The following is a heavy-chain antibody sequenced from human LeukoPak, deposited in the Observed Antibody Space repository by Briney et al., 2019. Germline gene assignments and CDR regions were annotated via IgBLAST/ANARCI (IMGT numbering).Heavy chain of an antibody. V-gene: IGHV4-39*07. CDR3: ARGPGDRVDY. CDR1: GGSISSSSYY. Sequence: PSETLSLTCTVSGGSISSSSYYWGWIRQPPGKGLEWIGSIYYSGSTYYNPSLKSRVTISVDTSKNQFSLKLSSVTAADTAVYYCARGPGDRVDYWGQGTLVTVSS. CDR2: IYYSGST. J-gene: IGHJ4*02. D-gene: IGHD7-27*01.